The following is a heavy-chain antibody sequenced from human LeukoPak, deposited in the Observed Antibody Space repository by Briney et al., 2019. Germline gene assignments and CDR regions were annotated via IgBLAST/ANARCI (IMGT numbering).Heavy chain of an antibody. V-gene: IGHV3-23*01. D-gene: IGHD6-19*01. Sequence: GGSLRLSCAASGFTFSNYAMRWVRQAPGKGLEWVSGISGSGDSTYYADSVKGRFTLSTYNSKNTLYLQMNSLRAEDTAVYDCARRSGIAVAGAFDYGGQGTLVTVSS. CDR3: ARRSGIAVAGAFDY. CDR1: GFTFSNYA. J-gene: IGHJ4*02. CDR2: ISGSGDST.